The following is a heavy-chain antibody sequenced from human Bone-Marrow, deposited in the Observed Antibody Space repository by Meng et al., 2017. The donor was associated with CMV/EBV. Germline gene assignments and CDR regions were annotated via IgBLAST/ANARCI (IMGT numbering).Heavy chain of an antibody. Sequence: CAASGFNFSDYYMSWIRQAPGKGLEWVSYISSSGSTIYYADSVKGRFTISRDNAKNSLYLQMNSLRAEDTAVYYCARAGYDYHRFDPWGQGTLVTVSS. CDR1: GFNFSDYY. CDR2: ISSSGSTI. V-gene: IGHV3-11*01. CDR3: ARAGYDYHRFDP. D-gene: IGHD3-22*01. J-gene: IGHJ5*02.